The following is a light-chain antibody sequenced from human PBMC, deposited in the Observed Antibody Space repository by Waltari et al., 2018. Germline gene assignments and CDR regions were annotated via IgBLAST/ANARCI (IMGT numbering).Light chain of an antibody. Sequence: QSVLTPPPSVSGAPGQMVTISCTGSSSNIGAGYDVHWYQQLPGTAPKVLIYGNSNRPSGVPDRFSGSKSGTSASLAITGLQAEDEADYYCQSYDSSLSGSVFGGGTKVTVL. CDR2: GNS. CDR1: SSNIGAGYD. CDR3: QSYDSSLSGSV. V-gene: IGLV1-40*01. J-gene: IGLJ3*02.